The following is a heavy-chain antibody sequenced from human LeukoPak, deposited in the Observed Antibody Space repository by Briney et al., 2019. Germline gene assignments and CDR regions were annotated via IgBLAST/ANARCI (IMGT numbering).Heavy chain of an antibody. Sequence: SVKVSCKASGYTFTGYSIHWVRQAPGQGLEWMGWINPNTGGTSYAQKFQGRVTMTRDTSISTVYMELSSLRFDDTGVFYCARAPDYDYVWGTYRLGYWGQGSLVTVSS. J-gene: IGHJ4*02. CDR2: INPNTGGT. CDR3: ARAPDYDYVWGTYRLGY. D-gene: IGHD3-16*02. V-gene: IGHV1-2*02. CDR1: GYTFTGYS.